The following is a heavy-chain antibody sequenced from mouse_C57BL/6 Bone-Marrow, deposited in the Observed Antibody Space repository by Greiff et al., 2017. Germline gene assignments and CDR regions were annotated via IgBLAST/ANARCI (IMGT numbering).Heavy chain of an antibody. V-gene: IGHV1-55*01. CDR2: IYPGSGST. Sequence: QVQLQQPGAELVKPGASVKMSCKASGYTFTSYWITWVKQRPGQGLEWIGEIYPGSGSTNYNEKFKSKATLPVDTSASTAYMQLSSLTSEASAVYYCARPYYGNYWYFDVGGAGTAVTVSS. CDR1: GYTFTSYW. CDR3: ARPYYGNYWYFDV. D-gene: IGHD2-10*01. J-gene: IGHJ1*01.